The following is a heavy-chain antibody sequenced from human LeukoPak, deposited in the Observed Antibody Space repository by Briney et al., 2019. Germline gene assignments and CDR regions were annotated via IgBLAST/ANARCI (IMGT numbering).Heavy chain of an antibody. CDR3: AILNFYYMDV. Sequence: PSETLSLTCAVYGGSFSGYYWSWIRQPPGKGLEWIGEINHSGSTNYNPSLKSRVTISVDTSKNQFSLKLSSVTAADTAVYYCAILNFYYMDVWGKGTTVTVSS. CDR1: GGSFSGYY. J-gene: IGHJ6*03. V-gene: IGHV4-34*01. CDR2: INHSGST.